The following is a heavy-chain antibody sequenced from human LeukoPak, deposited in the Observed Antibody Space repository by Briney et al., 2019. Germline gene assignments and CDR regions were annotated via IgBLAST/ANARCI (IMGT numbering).Heavy chain of an antibody. CDR3: ARGLGGAKMRDC. Sequence: PSETLSLSCAVYGGSFSGYYWSWIRQPPGKGLEWVGEINHSGSTNYNPSLKSRVTISVDTSKNQFSLKLSCVTAADTAVYYCARGLGGAKMRDCWGQGTLVTVSS. J-gene: IGHJ4*02. D-gene: IGHD1-26*01. V-gene: IGHV4-34*01. CDR1: GGSFSGYY. CDR2: INHSGST.